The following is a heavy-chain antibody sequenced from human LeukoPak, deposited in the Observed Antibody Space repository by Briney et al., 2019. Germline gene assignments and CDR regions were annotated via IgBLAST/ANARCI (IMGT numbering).Heavy chain of an antibody. V-gene: IGHV3-21*01. J-gene: IGHJ6*02. Sequence: GGSLTLSCAASGFTFSSYSMNWVRQAPGKGLEGVSSISSSSSYIYYADSVKGRFTISRDNAKNSLYLQMNSLRAEDTAVYYCARDWTRGNVWGQGTTVTVSS. CDR2: ISSSSSYI. D-gene: IGHD3/OR15-3a*01. CDR1: GFTFSSYS. CDR3: ARDWTRGNV.